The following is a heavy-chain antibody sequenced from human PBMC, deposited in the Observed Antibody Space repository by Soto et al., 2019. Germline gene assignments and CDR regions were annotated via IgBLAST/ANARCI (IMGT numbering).Heavy chain of an antibody. CDR2: LTRGGTS. Sequence: GSLRLSCAASGFTFSDYSMSWVRQTPERGLEWVSTLTRGGTSYYADSVQGRFTVSRDNSKNTVSLQMHSLRAEDTALYYCTKRATTVPTPGNYFDSWGQGTLVTVSS. D-gene: IGHD1-1*01. V-gene: IGHV3-23*01. J-gene: IGHJ4*02. CDR3: TKRATTVPTPGNYFDS. CDR1: GFTFSDYS.